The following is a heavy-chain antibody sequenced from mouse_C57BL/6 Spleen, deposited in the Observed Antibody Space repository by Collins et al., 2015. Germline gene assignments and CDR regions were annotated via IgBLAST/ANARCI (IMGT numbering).Heavy chain of an antibody. CDR1: GYTFTTYG. CDR3: ARSQHYYGSSYDWYFDV. Sequence: QIQLVQSGPELKKPGETVKISCKASGYTFTTYGMSWVKQAPGKGLKWMGWINTYSGVPTYADDFKGRFAFSLQTSASTAYLQINNLKNEDTATYFCARSQHYYGSSYDWYFDVWGTGTTVTVSS. D-gene: IGHD1-1*01. CDR2: INTYSGVP. J-gene: IGHJ1*03. V-gene: IGHV9-3*01.